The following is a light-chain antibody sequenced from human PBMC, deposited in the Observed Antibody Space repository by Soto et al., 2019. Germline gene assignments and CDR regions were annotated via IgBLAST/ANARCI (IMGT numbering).Light chain of an antibody. CDR1: QSVSSSY. J-gene: IGKJ5*01. CDR2: GAS. V-gene: IGKV3-20*01. CDR3: QQYDSSPIT. Sequence: EIVFTHSPGTLSLSPGDRATLSCRASQSVSSSYLAWYQQKPGQAPSLLIYGASRRATGIPDRFSGSGSGTDFTLTISGLEPEDFAVYYCQQYDSSPITFGQGTRLEIK.